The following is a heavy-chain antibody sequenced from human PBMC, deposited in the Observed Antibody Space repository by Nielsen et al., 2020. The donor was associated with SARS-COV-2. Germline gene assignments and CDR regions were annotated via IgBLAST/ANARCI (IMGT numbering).Heavy chain of an antibody. V-gene: IGHV1-3*01. CDR2: INAGNGNT. D-gene: IGHD2-2*01. J-gene: IGHJ6*03. CDR1: GYTFTSYA. CDR3: AREFGDIVVVPAAMLGDYYYYMDV. Sequence: ASVKVSCKASGYTFTSYAMHWVRQAPGQRLEWMGWINAGNGNTKYSQKFQGRVTITRDTSASTAYMELSSLRSEDTAVYYCAREFGDIVVVPAAMLGDYYYYMDVWGKVTTVTVSS.